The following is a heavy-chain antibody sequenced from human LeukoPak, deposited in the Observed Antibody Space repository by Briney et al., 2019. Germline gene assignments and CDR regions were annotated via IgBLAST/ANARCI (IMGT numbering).Heavy chain of an antibody. V-gene: IGHV3-21*04. CDR3: AKLWGAYCSSTSCSGHHDY. CDR1: GFTFSSYS. J-gene: IGHJ4*02. D-gene: IGHD2-2*01. CDR2: ISSSSSYI. Sequence: GGSLRLSSAASGFTFSSYSMNWVRQAPGKGLEWVSSISSSSSYIYYADSVKGRFTISRDNAKNSLYLQMNSLRAEDTAVYYCAKLWGAYCSSTSCSGHHDYWGQGTLVTVSS.